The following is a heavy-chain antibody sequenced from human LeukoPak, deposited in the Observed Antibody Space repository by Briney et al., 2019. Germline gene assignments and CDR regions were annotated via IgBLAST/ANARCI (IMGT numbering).Heavy chain of an antibody. V-gene: IGHV4-38-2*02. CDR1: GYSISSGYY. J-gene: IGHJ4*02. CDR3: ARDKSPTETDY. CDR2: IYHSGST. D-gene: IGHD1-26*01. Sequence: PSETLSLTCAVSGYSISSGYYWGWIRQPPGKGLEWIGSIYHSGSTYYNPSLKSRVTISVDTSKNQFSLKLSSVTAADTAVYYCARDKSPTETDYWGQGTLVTVSS.